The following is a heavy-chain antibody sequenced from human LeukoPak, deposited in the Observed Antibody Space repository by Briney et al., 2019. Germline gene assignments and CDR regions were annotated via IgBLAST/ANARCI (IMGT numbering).Heavy chain of an antibody. CDR1: GGSISIYY. CDR2: IYYSGST. Sequence: SETLSLTCTVSGGSISIYYWSWIRQPPGKGLEWIGYIYYSGSTNYNPSLKSRVTISVDTSKNQFSLKLSSVTAADTAVHYCARHIKDSSGWYDYWGQGTLVTVSS. J-gene: IGHJ4*02. D-gene: IGHD6-19*01. V-gene: IGHV4-59*08. CDR3: ARHIKDSSGWYDY.